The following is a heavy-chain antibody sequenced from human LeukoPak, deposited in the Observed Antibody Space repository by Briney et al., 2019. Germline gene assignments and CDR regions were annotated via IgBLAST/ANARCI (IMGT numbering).Heavy chain of an antibody. CDR2: ISSNGGST. CDR3: ARARATGTTGFDP. CDR1: GFTFSSYA. V-gene: IGHV3-64*01. Sequence: GGSLRLSCAASGFTFSSYAMHWVRQAPGKGLEYVSAISSNGGSTYYANSVKGRFTISRDNSKNTLYLQMGSLRAEDMAVYYCARARATGTTGFDPWGQGTLVTVSS. J-gene: IGHJ5*02. D-gene: IGHD1-1*01.